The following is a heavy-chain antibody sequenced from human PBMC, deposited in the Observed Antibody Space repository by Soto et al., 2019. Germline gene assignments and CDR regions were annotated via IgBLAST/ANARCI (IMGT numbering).Heavy chain of an antibody. CDR2: VIPIFGTP. V-gene: IGHV1-69*01. CDR1: GGTFSTYA. D-gene: IGHD2-15*01. Sequence: QVQLVQSGAEVKKPGSSVKVSCKAPGGTFSTYAISWVRQAPGQGLEWMGGVIPIFGTPKYAQKFQGRVTITADESTSTGYKELRSLRSEDTAVYYCARSQGGSSSLDIYYYYYGMDVWGQGTTVTVSS. CDR3: ARSQGGSSSLDIYYYYYGMDV. J-gene: IGHJ6*02.